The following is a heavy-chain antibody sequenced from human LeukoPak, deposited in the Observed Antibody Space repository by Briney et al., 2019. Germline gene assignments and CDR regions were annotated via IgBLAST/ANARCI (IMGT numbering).Heavy chain of an antibody. D-gene: IGHD6-19*01. V-gene: IGHV3-48*03. Sequence: PGGSLRLSCAASGFTFSSYEMNWVRQAPGKGLEWVSYISSSGSTIYYADSVKGRFTISRDNAKNSLYLQMNSLRAEDTAVYYCTNLSSDEPHYYYYYYMDVWGKGTTVTISS. J-gene: IGHJ6*03. CDR2: ISSSGSTI. CDR1: GFTFSSYE. CDR3: TNLSSDEPHYYYYYYMDV.